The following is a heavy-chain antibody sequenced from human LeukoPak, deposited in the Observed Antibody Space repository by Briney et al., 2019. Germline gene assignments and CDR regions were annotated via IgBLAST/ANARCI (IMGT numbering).Heavy chain of an antibody. Sequence: ASVKVSCKATGYIFTSYGISWVRQAPGQGLEWMGWISTNKGNTNYAQGLQRRVTMTTDTSTSTAYIELRSLRSDDTAIYYCVRDIQWRFDPWGQGTLVTVSS. J-gene: IGHJ5*02. CDR2: ISTNKGNT. D-gene: IGHD2-8*01. V-gene: IGHV1-18*01. CDR3: VRDIQWRFDP. CDR1: GYIFTSYG.